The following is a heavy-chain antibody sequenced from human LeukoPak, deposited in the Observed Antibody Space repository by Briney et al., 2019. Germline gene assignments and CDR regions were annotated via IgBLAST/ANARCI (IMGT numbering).Heavy chain of an antibody. J-gene: IGHJ4*02. CDR1: DDSISSSSYY. CDR2: IFYTGTT. Sequence: SETLSLTCTVSDDSISSSSYYWGWIRQPPGKGLEWIGTIFYTGTTYYNPSLKSRVTISVDTSKNQFSLKLSSVTAADTAVYYCARCMVRGVIPYDYWGQGTLVTVSS. CDR3: ARCMVRGVIPYDY. D-gene: IGHD3-10*01. V-gene: IGHV4-39*07.